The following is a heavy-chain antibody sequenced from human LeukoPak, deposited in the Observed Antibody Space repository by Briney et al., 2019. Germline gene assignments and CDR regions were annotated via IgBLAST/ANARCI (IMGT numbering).Heavy chain of an antibody. D-gene: IGHD2-2*01. J-gene: IGHJ5*02. CDR2: ISSTGTYI. CDR3: ARDPSVVPAAVNWFDP. CDR1: GFTFSSYS. V-gene: IGHV3-21*01. Sequence: GGSLRLSCAASGFTFSSYSMNWVRQAPGKGLEWVSSISSTGTYIHYADSVKGRFTISRDNAKNSLYLQMNSLRAEGTAVYYCARDPSVVPAAVNWFDPWGQGTLVTVSS.